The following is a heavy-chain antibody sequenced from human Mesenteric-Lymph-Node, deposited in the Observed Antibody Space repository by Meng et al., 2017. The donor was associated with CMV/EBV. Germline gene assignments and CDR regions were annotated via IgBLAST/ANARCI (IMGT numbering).Heavy chain of an antibody. D-gene: IGHD6-13*01. Sequence: GGSLRLSCEVSGFIFDDYTMQWVRQAPGKGLEWVSLITWDGSRTDYVDSVRGRFTISRDNSRNSLYLQMNSLRSDDTALYCCAKVSGAGYTTSWYLPHWGPGTLVTVSS. CDR1: GFIFDDYT. V-gene: IGHV3-43*01. CDR3: AKVSGAGYTTSWYLPH. CDR2: ITWDGSRT. J-gene: IGHJ1*01.